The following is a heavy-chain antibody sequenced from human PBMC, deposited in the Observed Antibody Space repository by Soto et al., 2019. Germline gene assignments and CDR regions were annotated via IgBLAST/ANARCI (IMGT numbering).Heavy chain of an antibody. CDR2: IHHSGST. V-gene: IGHV4-34*01. CDR3: ASYGSVSYYNVYYFDY. J-gene: IGHJ4*02. CDR1: GGSFSAYY. D-gene: IGHD3-10*01. Sequence: QVQLQQWGAGLLKPSETLSLTCAVYGGSFSAYYWSCIRQSPGKGLEWIGEIHHSGSTNYKPSLKSRVTISVDTSKNQFTLELRSVTAADTAVYYCASYGSVSYYNVYYFDYWGQGTLGTVAS.